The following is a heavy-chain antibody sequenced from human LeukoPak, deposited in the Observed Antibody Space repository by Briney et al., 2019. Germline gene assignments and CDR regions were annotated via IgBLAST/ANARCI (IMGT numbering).Heavy chain of an antibody. Sequence: GGSLRLSCAASGFTFSDYYMGWIRQAPGKGPEWVLYISSSSSYTNYADSVKGRFTISRDNAKNSLYLQMNSLRAEDTAVYYCARVTYGSGSYWFDPWGQGTLVTVSS. V-gene: IGHV3-11*06. J-gene: IGHJ5*02. CDR2: ISSSSSYT. CDR1: GFTFSDYY. CDR3: ARVTYGSGSYWFDP. D-gene: IGHD3-10*01.